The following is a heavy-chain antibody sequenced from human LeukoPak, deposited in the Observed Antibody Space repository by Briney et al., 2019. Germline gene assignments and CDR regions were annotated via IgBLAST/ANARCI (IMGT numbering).Heavy chain of an antibody. V-gene: IGHV3-74*01. CDR2: INSDGSDM. J-gene: IGHJ4*02. CDR3: ARDSRWYNGRYYDEGIDY. CDR1: GFTFRGYW. D-gene: IGHD1-26*01. Sequence: GGSLRLSCTGSGFTFRGYWMHWVRQVPGKGLVWVSRINSDGSDMSYADSVKGRFTISRDNAKNTVYLQMNSLRVEDTALYYCARDSRWYNGRYYDEGIDYWGRGTLVTVSS.